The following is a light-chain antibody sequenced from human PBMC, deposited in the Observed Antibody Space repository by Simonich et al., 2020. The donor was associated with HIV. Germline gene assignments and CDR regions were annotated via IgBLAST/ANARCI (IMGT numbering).Light chain of an antibody. CDR1: SSDVGGYNY. J-gene: IGLJ2*01. CDR2: EVS. Sequence: QSALTQPPSASGSPGQSVTISCTGTSSDVGGYNYVSWDQHHPGKDPKLMSNEVSKLPPGVPARFSCAKSGNTASLTVSGLQAEDEADYYCSSYAGSNKSVVFGGGTKLTVL. CDR3: SSYAGSNKSVV. V-gene: IGLV2-8*01.